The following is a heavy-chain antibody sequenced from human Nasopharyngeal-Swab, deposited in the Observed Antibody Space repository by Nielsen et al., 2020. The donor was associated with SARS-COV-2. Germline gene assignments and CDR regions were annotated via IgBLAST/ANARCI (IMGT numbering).Heavy chain of an antibody. V-gene: IGHV3-30-3*01. CDR3: ARHSGWSFDY. D-gene: IGHD6-19*01. J-gene: IGHJ4*02. CDR1: GFTFNIHP. Sequence: GGSLRLSCAASGFTFNIHPLHWVRQAPGKGLEWVAVISYDGNNKYYADSVKGRFTISRDNAKNSLYLQVNSLRAEDTAVYYCARHSGWSFDYWGQGTLVTVSS. CDR2: ISYDGNNK.